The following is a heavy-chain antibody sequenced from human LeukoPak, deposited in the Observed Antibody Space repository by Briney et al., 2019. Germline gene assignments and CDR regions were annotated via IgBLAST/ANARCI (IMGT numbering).Heavy chain of an antibody. J-gene: IGHJ5*02. D-gene: IGHD2-21*01. CDR1: GYTFTSYD. CDR3: ARGPYCGGDCYLGGWFDP. V-gene: IGHV1-8*03. Sequence: ASVKVSCKASGYTFTSYDINWVRQATGQGLEWMGWMNPNSGNTGYAQKFQGRVTITRNTSISTAYMELSSLRSEDTAVYYCARGPYCGGDCYLGGWFDPWGQGTLVTVSS. CDR2: MNPNSGNT.